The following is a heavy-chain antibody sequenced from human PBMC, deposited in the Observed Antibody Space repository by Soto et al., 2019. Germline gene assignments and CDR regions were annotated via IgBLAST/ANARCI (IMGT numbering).Heavy chain of an antibody. CDR3: VSQGIGHLHGLVAV. D-gene: IGHD3-10*01. CDR1: SGPSSSHN. Sequence: QVELQQSGPRLVKPSETLSLTCSVSSGPSSSHNWGWIRQSPGRGLEWIGYVYYTGGTSYNPSLRSRITISADTSTNHVSLTLSSVTDADTAVYYCVSQGIGHLHGLVAVWGQGTTVSVSS. V-gene: IGHV4-59*08. J-gene: IGHJ6*02. CDR2: VYYTGGT.